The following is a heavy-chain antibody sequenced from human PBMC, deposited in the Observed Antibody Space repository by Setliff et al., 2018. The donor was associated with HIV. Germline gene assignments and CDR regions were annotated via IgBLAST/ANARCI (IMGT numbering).Heavy chain of an antibody. CDR1: GGSISSYC. V-gene: IGHV4-4*09. D-gene: IGHD3-10*01. J-gene: IGHJ5*02. Sequence: SETLSLTCTVSGGSISSYCWNWIRQSPGRGLEWIGFIFSSGSTKYNPSLQSLVTMSIDTSKNQFSLKLTSVTAAVTAVYYCARRIDNSGSFPDKNWFDTWGQGSLVTVSS. CDR3: ARRIDNSGSFPDKNWFDT. CDR2: IFSSGST.